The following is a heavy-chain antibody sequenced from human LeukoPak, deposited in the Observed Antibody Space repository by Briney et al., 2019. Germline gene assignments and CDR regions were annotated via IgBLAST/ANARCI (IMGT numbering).Heavy chain of an antibody. J-gene: IGHJ3*02. D-gene: IGHD4-23*01. CDR1: GFTFSSYS. CDR3: ASRWYKDAFDI. CDR2: ISSSSSYI. V-gene: IGHV3-21*01. Sequence: GGSPRLSCAASGFTFSSYSMNWVRQAPGKGLEWVSSISSSSSYIYYADSVKGRFTISRDNAENSLYLQMNSLRAEDTAVYYCASRWYKDAFDIWGQGTMVTVSS.